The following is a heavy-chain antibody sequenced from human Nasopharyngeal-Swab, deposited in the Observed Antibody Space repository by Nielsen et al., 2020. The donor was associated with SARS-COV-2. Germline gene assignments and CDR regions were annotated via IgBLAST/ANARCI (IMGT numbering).Heavy chain of an antibody. CDR2: IYPDHSGT. J-gene: IGHJ5*02. CDR1: GYDFAGYW. Sequence: GSLRLSCKTSGYDFAGYWIAWVRQKPGQGLEWMGIIYPDHSGTKYSPSFRGQVTFSVDKSISTAYLQWSNLEASDTAMYYCARNMGYFHTSIWLDPWGQGTLVTVSS. V-gene: IGHV5-51*01. CDR3: ARNMGYFHTSIWLDP. D-gene: IGHD2/OR15-2a*01.